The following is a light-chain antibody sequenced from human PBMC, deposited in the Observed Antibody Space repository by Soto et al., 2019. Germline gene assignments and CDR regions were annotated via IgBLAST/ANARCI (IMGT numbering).Light chain of an antibody. Sequence: QSALTQPASVSGSPGRSITTPAPGPSGNVGGYNYVSWYQQHPGKAPKLMIYDVSNRPSGVSNRFSGSKSGNTASLTISGLQAEDEADYYCSSYTSSSTSYVFGTGTKLTVL. CDR2: DVS. J-gene: IGLJ1*01. V-gene: IGLV2-14*01. CDR3: SSYTSSSTSYV. CDR1: SGNVGGYNY.